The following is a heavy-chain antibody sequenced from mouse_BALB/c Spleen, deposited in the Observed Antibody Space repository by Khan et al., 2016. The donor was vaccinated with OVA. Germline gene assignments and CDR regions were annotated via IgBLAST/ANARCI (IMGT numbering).Heavy chain of an antibody. D-gene: IGHD2-14*01. J-gene: IGHJ4*01. CDR3: ARRTTEYALDY. V-gene: IGHV1-4*01. Sequence: QVQLKESGAELARPGASVKMSCKASGYTFTSHTMHWVKQRPGQGLEWIGYINPRSGYTQYNQKFNDKATLTADISSSPAYMQLSSLTSEASAVYYCARRTTEYALDYWGQGTSVTVSS. CDR2: INPRSGYT. CDR1: GYTFTSHT.